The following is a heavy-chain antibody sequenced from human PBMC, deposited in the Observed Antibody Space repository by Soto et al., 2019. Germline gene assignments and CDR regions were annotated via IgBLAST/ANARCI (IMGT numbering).Heavy chain of an antibody. Sequence: EVQLVESGGGLVQPGGSLRLSCAASGFTFSNYWMRWGRQAPGKGLEWVAKINQGGSEKWSADSVKGRFTISRDNAKNSLYLQLNSLGAEDTAVYYCVKDDGDYSFDYWGQGTLVTVSS. CDR3: VKDDGDYSFDY. V-gene: IGHV3-7*03. J-gene: IGHJ4*02. CDR2: INQGGSEK. D-gene: IGHD4-17*01. CDR1: GFTFSNYW.